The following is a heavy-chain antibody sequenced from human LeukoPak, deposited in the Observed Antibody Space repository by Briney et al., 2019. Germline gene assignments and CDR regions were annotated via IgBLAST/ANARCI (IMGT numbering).Heavy chain of an antibody. CDR3: ARTSVVPAATRDFDY. CDR1: GGSFSGYY. V-gene: IGHV4-34*01. CDR2: INHSGST. D-gene: IGHD2-2*01. J-gene: IGHJ4*02. Sequence: SETLSLTCAVYGGSFSGYYWSWLRQPPGKGLEWIGEINHSGSTNYNPSLKSGVTISVDTSKNQFSLKLSSVTAADTAVYYCARTSVVPAATRDFDYWGQGTLVTVSS.